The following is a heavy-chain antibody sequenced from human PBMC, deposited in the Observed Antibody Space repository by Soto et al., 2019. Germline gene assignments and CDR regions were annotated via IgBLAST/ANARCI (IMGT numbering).Heavy chain of an antibody. CDR2: IKPDGSEQ. D-gene: IGHD1-20*01. V-gene: IGHV3-7*01. CDR3: ARGNWNYYYGFDV. Sequence: ETLSLSCAASEFTFDKYYMTWVRQAPGKGPEWVANIKPDGSEQYYVDSVKGRFTISRDNANNSLYLQMNSLRAEDTAVYFCARGNWNYYYGFDVWGQGTTVTVSS. J-gene: IGHJ6*02. CDR1: EFTFDKYY.